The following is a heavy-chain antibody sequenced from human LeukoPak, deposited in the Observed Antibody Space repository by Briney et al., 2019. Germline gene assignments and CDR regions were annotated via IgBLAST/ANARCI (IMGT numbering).Heavy chain of an antibody. CDR1: GRSFSGYY. CDR2: INHSGST. Sequence: SETLSLTCVVSGRSFSGYYWSWIRQPPGKGLEWIGEINHSGSTNYNPSLKSRVTISVDASKNLFSLKLSSVTAADAAVYYCARGSYDFWSGYYWYMDVWGKGTAVTVSS. D-gene: IGHD3-3*01. V-gene: IGHV4-34*01. J-gene: IGHJ6*03. CDR3: ARGSYDFWSGYYWYMDV.